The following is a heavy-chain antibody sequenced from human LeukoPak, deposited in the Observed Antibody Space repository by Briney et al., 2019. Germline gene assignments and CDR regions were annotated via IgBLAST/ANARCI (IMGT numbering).Heavy chain of an antibody. D-gene: IGHD2-15*01. J-gene: IGHJ5*02. Sequence: ASVKVSCKASGYTFTSYYMHWVRQAPGQGLEWMGIINPSGGSTSYAQKFQGRVTITADESTSTAYMELSSLRSEDTAVYYCARETRQRGYCSGGSCYMWSNWFDPWGQGTLVTVSS. CDR3: ARETRQRGYCSGGSCYMWSNWFDP. CDR2: INPSGGST. CDR1: GYTFTSYY. V-gene: IGHV1-46*01.